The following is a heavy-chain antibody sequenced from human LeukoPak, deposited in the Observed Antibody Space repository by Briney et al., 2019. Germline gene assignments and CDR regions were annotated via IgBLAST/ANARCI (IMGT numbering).Heavy chain of an antibody. Sequence: GGSLRLSCTAAGFSLSMYWMSWVRQAPRKGREWVANIRSDGVEKYYVDSVRGRFTISTDTAKNTLYLQMNSLRADDTAVYYCAREFTGYGNTDYWGQGALVTVSS. CDR2: IRSDGVEK. J-gene: IGHJ4*02. CDR1: GFSLSMYW. V-gene: IGHV3-7*03. D-gene: IGHD5-12*01. CDR3: AREFTGYGNTDY.